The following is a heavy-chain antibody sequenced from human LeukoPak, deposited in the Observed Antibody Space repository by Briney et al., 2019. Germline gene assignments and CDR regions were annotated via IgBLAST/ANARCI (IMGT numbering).Heavy chain of an antibody. J-gene: IGHJ4*02. CDR1: GYTFTGYY. D-gene: IGHD3-9*01. Sequence: ASVKVSCKASGYTFTGYYMHWVRQAPGQGPEWMGWINPNSGGTNYAQKFQGRVTMTRDTSISTAYMELSRLRSDDTAVYYCATVRYFDLALDYWGQGTLVTVSS. CDR3: ATVRYFDLALDY. CDR2: INPNSGGT. V-gene: IGHV1-2*02.